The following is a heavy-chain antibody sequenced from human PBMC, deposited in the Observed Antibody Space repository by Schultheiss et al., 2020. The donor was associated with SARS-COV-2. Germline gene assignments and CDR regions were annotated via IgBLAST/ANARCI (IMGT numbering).Heavy chain of an antibody. Sequence: SETLSLTCTVSGGSISSYYWSWIRQHPGKGLEWIGYIYYSGSTYYNPSLKSRVTISVDTSKNQFSLKLSSVTAADTAVYYCARAVGSHCSSTSCYPFDYYYYYGMDVWGQGTTVTVAS. J-gene: IGHJ6*02. CDR1: GGSISSYY. V-gene: IGHV4-59*08. D-gene: IGHD2-2*01. CDR3: ARAVGSHCSSTSCYPFDYYYYYGMDV. CDR2: IYYSGST.